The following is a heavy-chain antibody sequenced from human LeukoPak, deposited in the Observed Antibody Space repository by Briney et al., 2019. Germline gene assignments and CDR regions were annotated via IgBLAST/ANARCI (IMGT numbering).Heavy chain of an antibody. CDR1: GFSSRTYW. J-gene: IGHJ4*02. Sequence: GGSLRLSCAASGFSSRTYWMSWVRQAPGKGLEWVANINQDGSEKFSLDSVRGRFTISRDNAKNSLFLQMISLRAEDTAVFYCARGGTTGWNFLDYWGRGTLVAVSS. CDR3: ARGGTTGWNFLDY. V-gene: IGHV3-7*03. D-gene: IGHD6-19*01. CDR2: INQDGSEK.